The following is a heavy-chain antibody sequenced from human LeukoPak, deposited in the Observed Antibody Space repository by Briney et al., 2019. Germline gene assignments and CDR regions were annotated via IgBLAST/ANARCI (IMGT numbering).Heavy chain of an antibody. CDR3: ARPYIQSGYSTGWYDE. Sequence: ASVKVSCKASGYTFTGYYMHWVRQAPGQGLEWMGWINPNSGGTNYAQKFQGRVTMTRDTSISTAYMELRSLRSDDTAVYYCARPYIQSGYSTGWYDEWGQGALVTVSA. V-gene: IGHV1-2*02. CDR2: INPNSGGT. D-gene: IGHD6-19*01. J-gene: IGHJ4*02. CDR1: GYTFTGYY.